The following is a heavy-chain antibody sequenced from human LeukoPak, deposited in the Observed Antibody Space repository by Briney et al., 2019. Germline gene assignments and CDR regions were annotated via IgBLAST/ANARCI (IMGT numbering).Heavy chain of an antibody. V-gene: IGHV3-23*01. Sequence: GESLRLSCAASGFTFSSSAMSWVRQAPGKGLEWVSVISTSGGGTYYADSVKGRFTISRDNAKNSLYLQMNSLRAEDTAVYYCTRVFSSGSPLDYWGQGTLVTVSS. J-gene: IGHJ4*02. CDR2: ISTSGGGT. D-gene: IGHD6-19*01. CDR3: TRVFSSGSPLDY. CDR1: GFTFSSSA.